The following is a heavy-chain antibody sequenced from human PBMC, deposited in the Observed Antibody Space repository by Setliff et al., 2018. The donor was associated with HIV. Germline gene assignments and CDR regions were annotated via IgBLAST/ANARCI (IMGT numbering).Heavy chain of an antibody. J-gene: IGHJ4*02. Sequence: QPGGSLRLSCAASGFSFSSYWMSWVRQAPGKGLEWVANIKQDGSEKYYVDSVKGRFTISRDNAKNSLYLQMNSLRAEDTAVYYCARDLVKAAAAEDDYWGQGTLVTVSS. CDR1: GFSFSSYW. V-gene: IGHV3-7*01. D-gene: IGHD6-13*01. CDR2: IKQDGSEK. CDR3: ARDLVKAAAAEDDY.